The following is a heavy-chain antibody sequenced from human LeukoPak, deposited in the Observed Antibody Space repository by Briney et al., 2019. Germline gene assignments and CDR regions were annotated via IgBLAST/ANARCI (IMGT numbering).Heavy chain of an antibody. CDR2: IYYSGST. V-gene: IGHV4-39*01. CDR1: GGSISSSSYY. CDR3: ARNRYYYGSGNYGVPNWFDP. J-gene: IGHJ5*02. D-gene: IGHD3-10*01. Sequence: SETLSLTCTVSGGSISSSSYYWGWIRQPPGKGLEWIGSIYYSGSTYYNPSLKSRVTISVDTSKNQFSLKLNSVTAADTAVYYCARNRYYYGSGNYGVPNWFDPWGQGTLVTVSS.